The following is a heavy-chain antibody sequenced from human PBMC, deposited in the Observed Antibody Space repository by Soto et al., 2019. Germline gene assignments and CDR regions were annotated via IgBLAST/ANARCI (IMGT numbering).Heavy chain of an antibody. Sequence: PGGSLRLSCAASGFTVSSKYMSWVRQAPGKGLEWISVIWSAGLIYYADSVRGRSTISRDISKNILYLEMTSLRADDTAVYYCAREAPMDVWGQGTTVTVS. CDR3: AREAPMDV. CDR1: GFTVSSKY. J-gene: IGHJ6*02. V-gene: IGHV3-53*01. CDR2: IWSAGLI.